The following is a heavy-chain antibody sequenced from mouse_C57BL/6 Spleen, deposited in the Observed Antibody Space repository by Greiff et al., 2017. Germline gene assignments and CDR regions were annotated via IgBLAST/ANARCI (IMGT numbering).Heavy chain of an antibody. CDR1: GYTFTDYN. J-gene: IGHJ1*03. V-gene: IGHV1-18*01. D-gene: IGHD2-2*01. CDR3: ASRGNDRYFDV. CDR2: INPNNGGT. Sequence: VQLKESGPELVKPGASVKIPCKASGYTFTDYNMDWVKQSHGKSLEWIGDINPNNGGTIYNQKFKGKATLTVDKSSSTAYMELRSLTSEDTAVYYCASRGNDRYFDVWGTGTTVTVSS.